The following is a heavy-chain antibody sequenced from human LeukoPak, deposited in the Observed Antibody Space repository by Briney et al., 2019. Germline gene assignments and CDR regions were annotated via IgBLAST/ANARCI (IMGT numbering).Heavy chain of an antibody. Sequence: PSETLSLTCAVSGYSISSGYYWGWIRQPPRKWLEWIGSIYHSGSTYYNPSLNRGATISVATSKNAFTLKSSSVTDADTAVYYCARADSGYDFHYWGQGTLVTVSS. V-gene: IGHV4-38-2*01. CDR3: ARADSGYDFHY. J-gene: IGHJ4*02. CDR1: GYSISSGYY. CDR2: IYHSGST. D-gene: IGHD5-12*01.